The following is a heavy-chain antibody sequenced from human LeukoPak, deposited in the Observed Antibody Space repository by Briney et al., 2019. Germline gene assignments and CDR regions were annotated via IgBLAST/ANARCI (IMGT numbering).Heavy chain of an antibody. CDR2: ISGSGGST. J-gene: IGHJ4*02. CDR1: GFTFSSYA. Sequence: GGSLRLSCAASGFTFSSYAMSWVRQAPGKGLEWVSAISGSGGSTYYADSVKGRFTISRDNSKNTLYLQMNSLRAEDTAVYYCAILGIEDSDFWSDYYTAARDYWGQGTLVTVSS. D-gene: IGHD3-3*01. V-gene: IGHV3-23*01. CDR3: AILGIEDSDFWSDYYTAARDY.